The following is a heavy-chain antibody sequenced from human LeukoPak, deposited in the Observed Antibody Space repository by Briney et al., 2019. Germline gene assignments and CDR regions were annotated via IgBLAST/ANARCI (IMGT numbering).Heavy chain of an antibody. D-gene: IGHD1-26*01. Sequence: GRSLRLSCAATGFTFKDYGMHWVPPPPGKGLEWVSSINWNGGGTDYADSVKGRFTISRDNAKNSLYLQLSSLRPEDTALYYCAKHMRATNTYSFFGLDVWGQGTTVTVSS. CDR3: AKHMRATNTYSFFGLDV. CDR1: GFTFKDYG. J-gene: IGHJ6*02. CDR2: INWNGGGT. V-gene: IGHV3-9*01.